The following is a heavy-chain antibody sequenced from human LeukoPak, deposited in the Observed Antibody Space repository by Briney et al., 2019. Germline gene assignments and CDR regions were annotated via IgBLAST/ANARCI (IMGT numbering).Heavy chain of an antibody. D-gene: IGHD2/OR15-2a*01. CDR2: INPNSGDT. CDR1: EVTSTAVY. Sequence: ASVKLSCKLSEVTSTAVYTQSGPEAPGQGLEWMGRINPNSGDTRSAQKFQGRVTMTSDTSITTAYMELSSLRSDDTAVYFCVRDSYYAYKCRSRGTLSVGHWGQGTLVTVSS. V-gene: IGHV1-2*02. CDR3: VRDSYYAYKCRSRGTLSVGH. J-gene: IGHJ4*02.